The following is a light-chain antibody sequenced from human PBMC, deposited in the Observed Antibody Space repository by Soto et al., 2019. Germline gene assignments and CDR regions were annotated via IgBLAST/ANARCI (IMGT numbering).Light chain of an antibody. CDR3: QTWGTGLWV. Sequence: QLVLTQSPSASASLGASVKLTCTLSSGHSSYAIAWHQQQPEKGPRYLMKLNSDGSHSKGDGIPDRFSGSSSGAERYLTISSLQSEDEADYYCQTWGTGLWVFGGGTKVTVL. CDR2: LNSDGSH. J-gene: IGLJ3*02. CDR1: SGHSSYA. V-gene: IGLV4-69*01.